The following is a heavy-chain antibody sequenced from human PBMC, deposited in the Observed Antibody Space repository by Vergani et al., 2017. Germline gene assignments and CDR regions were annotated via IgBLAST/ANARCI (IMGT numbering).Heavy chain of an antibody. CDR1: GFTFSSYS. V-gene: IGHV3-23*04. J-gene: IGHJ5*02. D-gene: IGHD2-2*02. CDR2: ISGSGGST. CDR3: ARGRYCSSTSCYKRWFDP. Sequence: VQLVESGGGVVQPGRSLRLSCAASGFTFSSYSMNWVRQAPGKGLEWVSAISGSGGSTYYADSVKGRFTISRDNSKNTLYLQMNSLRAEDTAVYYCARGRYCSSTSCYKRWFDPWGQGTLVTVSS.